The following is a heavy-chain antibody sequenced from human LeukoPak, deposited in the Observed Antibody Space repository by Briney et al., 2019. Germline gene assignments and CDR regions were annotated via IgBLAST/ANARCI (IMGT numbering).Heavy chain of an antibody. CDR2: IFPSGGEI. CDR3: ATYRQVLLPFES. Sequence: GGSLRLSCAASGFTFSNYSMNWVRQAPGKGLEWVSSIFPSGGEIHYADSVRGRFTISRDNSKSTLSLQMNSLRAEDTAIYYCATYRQVLLPFESWGQGTLVTVSS. CDR1: GFTFSNYS. D-gene: IGHD2-8*02. J-gene: IGHJ4*02. V-gene: IGHV3-21*04.